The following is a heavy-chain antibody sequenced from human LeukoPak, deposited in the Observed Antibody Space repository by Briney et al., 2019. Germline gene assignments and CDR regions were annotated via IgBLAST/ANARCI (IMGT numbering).Heavy chain of an antibody. CDR2: IYYSGST. Sequence: PSETLSLTCTVSGGSVSSGSYYWSWIRQPPGKGLEWIGYIYYSGSTYYNPSLKSRVTISVDTSKNQFSLKLSSVTAADTAVYYCASLARGYCSGGSCYYFDYWGQGTLVTVSS. V-gene: IGHV4-30-4*08. J-gene: IGHJ4*02. CDR3: ASLARGYCSGGSCYYFDY. CDR1: GGSVSSGSYY. D-gene: IGHD2-15*01.